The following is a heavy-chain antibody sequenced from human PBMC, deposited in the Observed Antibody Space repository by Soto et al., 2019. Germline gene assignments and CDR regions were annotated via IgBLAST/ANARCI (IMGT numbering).Heavy chain of an antibody. CDR2: ISYDGSNK. J-gene: IGHJ5*02. Sequence: VQLVESGGGVVQPGRSLRLSCAASGFTFSSYTMHWVRQAPGKGLEWVAVISYDGSNKYYADSVKGRFTISRDNSKNTLYLQMNSLRAEDTAVYYCARDGSSGWYEGNWFDPWGQGTLVTVSS. CDR3: ARDGSSGWYEGNWFDP. V-gene: IGHV3-30-3*01. D-gene: IGHD6-19*01. CDR1: GFTFSSYT.